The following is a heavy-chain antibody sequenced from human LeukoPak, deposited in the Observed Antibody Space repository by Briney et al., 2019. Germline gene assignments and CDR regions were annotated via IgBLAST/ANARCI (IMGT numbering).Heavy chain of an antibody. CDR1: GFTFSSYA. J-gene: IGHJ6*03. Sequence: GGSLRLSCAASGFTFSSYAMSWVRQAPGKGLEWVSAISGSGGSTYYADSVKGRFTISRDNSKNTLYLQINSLRAEDTAVYYCAKVGTTVTTQYYYYMDVWGKGTTVTVSS. V-gene: IGHV3-23*01. CDR2: ISGSGGST. CDR3: AKVGTTVTTQYYYYMDV. D-gene: IGHD4-17*01.